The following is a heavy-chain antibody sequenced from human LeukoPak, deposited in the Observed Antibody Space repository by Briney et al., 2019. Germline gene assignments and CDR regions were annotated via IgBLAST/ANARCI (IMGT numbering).Heavy chain of an antibody. CDR3: ARNPVTTKYFDY. CDR1: GYTFTGYY. J-gene: IGHJ4*02. V-gene: IGHV1-2*02. D-gene: IGHD4-17*01. CDR2: INPNSGRT. Sequence: ASVKVSCKASGYTFTGYYMHWVRHAPGQGLEWMGWINPNSGRTNYAQKFQGRVTMTRDTSTSTVYMELSSLRSEDTAVYYCARNPVTTKYFDYWGQGTLVTVSS.